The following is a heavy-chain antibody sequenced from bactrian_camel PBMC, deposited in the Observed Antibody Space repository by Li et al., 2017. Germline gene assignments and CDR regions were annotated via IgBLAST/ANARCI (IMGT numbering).Heavy chain of an antibody. CDR3: AADGQNSGRGRCPEDFGY. J-gene: IGHJ6*01. V-gene: IGHV3S53*01. CDR2: VDRDGTT. D-gene: IGHD3*01. CDR1: GNTYKNIC. Sequence: HVQLVESGGGSVQAGGSLKLACAVSGNTYKNICMGWIRHVPGKEREGVATVDRDGTTHYRDDVLGRFTISQDNAKNTLYLQMNSLKPEDTAMYYCAADGQNSGRGRCPEDFGYWGQGTQVTVS.